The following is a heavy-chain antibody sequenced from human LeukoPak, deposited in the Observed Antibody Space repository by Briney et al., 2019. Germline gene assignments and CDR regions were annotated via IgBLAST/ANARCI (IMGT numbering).Heavy chain of an antibody. CDR2: ISYDGSNK. CDR1: GFTFSSYA. J-gene: IGHJ4*02. CDR3: ARDSAIGGYYFDY. D-gene: IGHD3-16*01. Sequence: PGGSLRLSCAASGFTFSSYAMHWVRQAPGKGLEWVAVISYDGSNKYYADSVKGRFTISRDNSKNTLYLQMNSLRAEDTAVYYCARDSAIGGYYFDYWGQGTLVTVSS. V-gene: IGHV3-30-3*01.